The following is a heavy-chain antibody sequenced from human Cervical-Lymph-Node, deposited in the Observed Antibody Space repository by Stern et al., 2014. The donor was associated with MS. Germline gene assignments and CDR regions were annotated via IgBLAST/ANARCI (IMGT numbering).Heavy chain of an antibody. D-gene: IGHD1-7*01. CDR3: ARAALGTITGSWVDS. CDR2: ILPIIVMP. CDR1: GGTFSRNV. J-gene: IGHJ5*01. V-gene: IGHV1-69*01. Sequence: VQMVESGAEMKKPGSSVKVSCKASGGTFSRNVISWVRQAPGQGLEWMGGILPIIVMPYYEQTFQVRITITADESTNTSYMQLSSLTSEDTSFYFCARAALGTITGSWVDSWCQGTLVTVSS.